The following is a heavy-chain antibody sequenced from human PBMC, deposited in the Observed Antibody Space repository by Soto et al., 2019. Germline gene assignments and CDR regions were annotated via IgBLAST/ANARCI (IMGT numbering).Heavy chain of an antibody. V-gene: IGHV4-39*01. D-gene: IGHD2-2*01. CDR1: GGSISSSSYY. CDR3: ASDCSSTSCYEYYYYGMDV. CDR2: IYYSGST. Sequence: SETLSLTCTVSGGSISSSSYYWGWIRQPPGKGLEWIGSIYYSGSTYYNPSLKSRVTISVDTSKNQFSLKLSSVTAADTAVYYCASDCSSTSCYEYYYYGMDVWGQGTTVTVSS. J-gene: IGHJ6*02.